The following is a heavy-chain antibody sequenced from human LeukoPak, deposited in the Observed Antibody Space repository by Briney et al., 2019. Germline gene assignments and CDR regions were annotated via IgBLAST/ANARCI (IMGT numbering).Heavy chain of an antibody. D-gene: IGHD3-3*01. V-gene: IGHV3-23*01. CDR3: AKSLGDFWSGIYYYYMDV. CDR2: ISGTGGRT. CDR1: GFNFNSHV. Sequence: GGSLRLSCAASGFNFNSHVMNWVRLAPGRGLEWVSSISGTGGRTFYADSAKGRFTISRDNSKNTLYLQMNTLRAEDTAIYYCAKSLGDFWSGIYYYYMDVWGKGTTVTVSS. J-gene: IGHJ6*03.